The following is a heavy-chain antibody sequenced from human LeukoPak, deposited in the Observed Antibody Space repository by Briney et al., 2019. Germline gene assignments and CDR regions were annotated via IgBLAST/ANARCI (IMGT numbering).Heavy chain of an antibody. V-gene: IGHV4-34*01. J-gene: IGHJ6*02. CDR1: GGSFSGYY. Sequence: SETLSLTCAVYGGSFSGYYWSWIRQPPGKGLEWIGEINHSGSTNYNPSLKSRVTISVDTSKNQFSLKLSSVTAADTAVYYCARAPYCSGGSCYFTYYYYYGMDVWGQGTTVTVSS. CDR3: ARAPYCSGGSCYFTYYYYYGMDV. D-gene: IGHD2-15*01. CDR2: INHSGST.